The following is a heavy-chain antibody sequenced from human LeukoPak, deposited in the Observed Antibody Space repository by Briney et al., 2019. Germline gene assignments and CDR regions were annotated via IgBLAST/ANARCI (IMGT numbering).Heavy chain of an antibody. Sequence: SEAQSLTCAVYGGSFSGYYWSWIRQPPGKGLEWIGEINHSGSTNYNPSLKSRVTISVDTSKNQFSLKLSSVTAADTAVYYCARARWYCTNGVCYRSWFDPWGQGTLVTVSS. CDR2: INHSGST. J-gene: IGHJ5*02. D-gene: IGHD2-8*01. CDR3: ARARWYCTNGVCYRSWFDP. V-gene: IGHV4-34*01. CDR1: GGSFSGYY.